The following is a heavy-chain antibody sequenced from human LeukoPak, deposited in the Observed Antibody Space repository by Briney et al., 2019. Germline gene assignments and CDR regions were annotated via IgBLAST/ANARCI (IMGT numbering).Heavy chain of an antibody. CDR2: ISYDGSNK. CDR3: ASHLKRLLWFGELFY. J-gene: IGHJ4*02. D-gene: IGHD3-10*01. Sequence: GGSLRLSCAASGFTFSSYGMHWVRQAPGKGLEWVAVISYDGSNKYYADSVKGRFTISRDNSKNTLYLQMNSLRAEDTAVYYCASHLKRLLWFGELFYWGQGTLVTVSS. V-gene: IGHV3-30*03. CDR1: GFTFSSYG.